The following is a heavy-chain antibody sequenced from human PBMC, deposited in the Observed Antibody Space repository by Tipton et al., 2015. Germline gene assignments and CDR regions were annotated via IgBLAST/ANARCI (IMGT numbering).Heavy chain of an antibody. V-gene: IGHV4-61*01. CDR2: IYYSGVT. CDR3: ARSRTNIVVVPADYGMDV. CDR1: GASVTGGSYY. D-gene: IGHD2-2*01. J-gene: IGHJ6*02. Sequence: TLSLTCTVSGASVTGGSYYWSWIRQPPGKGLEWIGYIYYSGVTNYNPSLKSRVTISVDTSQNQFSLKLRSVTAADTAVYYCARSRTNIVVVPADYGMDVWGQGTTVTVSS.